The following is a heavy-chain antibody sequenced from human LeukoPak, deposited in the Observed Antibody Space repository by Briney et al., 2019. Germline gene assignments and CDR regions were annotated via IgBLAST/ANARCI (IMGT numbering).Heavy chain of an antibody. V-gene: IGHV1-3*01. Sequence: GASVKASCKASGYTFTSYDINWVRQAPGQRPEWMGRINAENGDTKYSQKFQGRVTITRDTFASTSYMELSSLRSEDTAVYYCARDQYNVIDSWGQGTLVTVSS. J-gene: IGHJ4*02. CDR3: ARDQYNVIDS. D-gene: IGHD1-14*01. CDR2: INAENGDT. CDR1: GYTFTSYD.